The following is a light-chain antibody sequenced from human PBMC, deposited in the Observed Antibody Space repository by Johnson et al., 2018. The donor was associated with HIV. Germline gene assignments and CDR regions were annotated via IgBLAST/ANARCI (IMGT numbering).Light chain of an antibody. CDR3: GTWDSSLSGYV. J-gene: IGLJ1*01. Sequence: QSVLTQPPSVSAAPGQKVTISCSGSSSNIGNNYVSWYQQLPGTAPKLLIYDNNKRPSGIPDRFSGSKSGTSATLGITGLQTGDEADYYCGTWDSSLSGYVCGTGTKVTVL. V-gene: IGLV1-51*01. CDR2: DNN. CDR1: SSNIGNNY.